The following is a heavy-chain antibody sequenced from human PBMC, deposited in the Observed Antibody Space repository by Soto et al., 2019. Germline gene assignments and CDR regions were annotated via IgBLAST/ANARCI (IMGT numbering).Heavy chain of an antibody. J-gene: IGHJ4*02. Sequence: GGSLRLSCAASGFTFSNAWMSWVRQAPGKGLEWVGRIKSKTDGGTTDYAAPVKGRFTISRDDSKNTLYLQMNSLKTEDTAVYYCTGGYCSGGSCTRGWYYFDYWGQGTLVTVSS. D-gene: IGHD2-15*01. CDR1: GFTFSNAW. CDR3: TGGYCSGGSCTRGWYYFDY. V-gene: IGHV3-15*01. CDR2: IKSKTDGGTT.